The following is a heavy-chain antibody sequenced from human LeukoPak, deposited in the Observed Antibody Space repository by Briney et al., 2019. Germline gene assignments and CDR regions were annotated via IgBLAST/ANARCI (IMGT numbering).Heavy chain of an antibody. CDR2: INHSGST. J-gene: IGHJ4*02. CDR1: GGSFSGYY. CDR3: ARVYYDFWSGPVDY. V-gene: IGHV4-34*01. Sequence: SETLPLTCAVYGGSFSGYYWSWIRQPPGKGLEWIGEINHSGSTNYNPSLKSRVTISVDTSKNQFSLKLSSVTAADTAVYYCARVYYDFWSGPVDYWAREPWSPSPQ. D-gene: IGHD3-3*01.